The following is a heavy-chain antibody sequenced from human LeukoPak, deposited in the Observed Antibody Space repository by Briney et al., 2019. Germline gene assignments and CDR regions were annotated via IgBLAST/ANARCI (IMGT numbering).Heavy chain of an antibody. J-gene: IGHJ5*02. CDR2: ISDYNGNT. CDR3: ARAGYDFWSGDYTGNWFDP. V-gene: IGHV1-18*01. Sequence: ASVKVSCKASGYTFTSYGNSGVRQAPGQGREWMGWISDYNGNTHYAQKLQGRVTMTTDTSTSTAYMELRSLRSDDTAVYYGARAGYDFWSGDYTGNWFDPWGQGTLVTVSS. D-gene: IGHD3-3*01. CDR1: GYTFTSYG.